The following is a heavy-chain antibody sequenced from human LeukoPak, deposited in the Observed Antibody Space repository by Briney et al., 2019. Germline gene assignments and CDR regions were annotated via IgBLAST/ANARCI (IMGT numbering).Heavy chain of an antibody. CDR1: GFTFDDYA. V-gene: IGHV3-9*01. CDR2: ISWNSGSI. Sequence: PGGSLRLSCAASGFTFDDYAMHWVRQAPGKGLEWVSGISWNSGSIGYADSVKGRFTISRDNSKNTLYLQMNSLRAEDTAVYYCARGGGRLGPYYYYMDVWGKGTTVTVSS. J-gene: IGHJ6*03. CDR3: ARGGGRLGPYYYYMDV. D-gene: IGHD3-16*01.